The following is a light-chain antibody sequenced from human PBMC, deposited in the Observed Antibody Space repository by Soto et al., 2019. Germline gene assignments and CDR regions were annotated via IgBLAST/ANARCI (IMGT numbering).Light chain of an antibody. CDR1: SSDVGSYSL. CDR3: YTYAGGSTYL. V-gene: IGLV2-23*01. Sequence: LTKPASVSGAPGQSITISCTGTSSDVGSYSLLSWYQHHPGKAPKLIIYEDIKGPSGVSNRFSGSKSGNTASLRISGLQAEDEADYYCYTYAGGSTYLFGTGTRSPS. CDR2: EDI. J-gene: IGLJ1*01.